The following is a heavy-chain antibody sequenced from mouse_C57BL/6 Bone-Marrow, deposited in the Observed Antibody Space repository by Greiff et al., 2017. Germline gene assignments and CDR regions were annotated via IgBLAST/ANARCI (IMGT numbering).Heavy chain of an antibody. D-gene: IGHD1-1*01. CDR1: GYTFTSYW. CDR3: AYYYGSRRDYYFDY. J-gene: IGHJ2*01. Sequence: VQLQQPGAELVKPGASVKLSCKASGYTFTSYWMHWVKQRPGQGLEWIGMIHPNSGSTNYNEKFKSKATLTVDISSSTAYMQLSSLTSEDSAVYYCAYYYGSRRDYYFDYWGQGTTLTVSS. V-gene: IGHV1-64*01. CDR2: IHPNSGST.